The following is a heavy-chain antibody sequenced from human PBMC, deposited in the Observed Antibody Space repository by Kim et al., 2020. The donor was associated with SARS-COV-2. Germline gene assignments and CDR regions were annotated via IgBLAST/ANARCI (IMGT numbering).Heavy chain of an antibody. D-gene: IGHD6-19*01. CDR3: SGGEKQWLVTRRIYFDY. J-gene: IGHJ4*02. Sequence: SETLSLTCAVYGGSFSGYYWSWIRQPPGKGLEWIGEINHSGSTNYNPSLKSRITISVDTSKNQFSLKLSSVTAADTAVYYCSGGEKQWLVTRRIYFDYWGQRTLVTVSS. V-gene: IGHV4-34*01. CDR2: INHSGST. CDR1: GGSFSGYY.